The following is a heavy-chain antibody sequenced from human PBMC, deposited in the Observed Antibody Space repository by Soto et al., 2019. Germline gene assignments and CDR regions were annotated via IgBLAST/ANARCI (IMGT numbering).Heavy chain of an antibody. Sequence: EVQLEESGGDLVQPGGSLRLSCAASGFTLSAYWMTWVRQAPGKGLEWVANINRDGSKKSYLDSVRGRFTISRDNVGNSLYLQMDSLRAADPALYYCARDVSPGSSSLYLDAFDIWVKGQWSPSLQ. D-gene: IGHD6-13*01. CDR1: GFTLSAYW. V-gene: IGHV3-7*05. CDR3: ARDVSPGSSSLYLDAFDI. CDR2: INRDGSKK. J-gene: IGHJ3*02.